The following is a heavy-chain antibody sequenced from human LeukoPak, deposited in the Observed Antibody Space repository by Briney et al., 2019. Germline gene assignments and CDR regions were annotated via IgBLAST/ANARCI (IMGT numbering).Heavy chain of an antibody. Sequence: GASVKVSCKASGYTFTSYDINWGRQATGQGLEWMGWMNPNSGNTGYAQKFQGRVTMTRNTSISTAYMELSSLRSEDTAVYYCARNFLTPEGNGWDIVVVLHYGMDVWGQGTTVTVSS. D-gene: IGHD2-2*01. CDR3: ARNFLTPEGNGWDIVVVLHYGMDV. CDR1: GYTFTSYD. J-gene: IGHJ6*02. CDR2: MNPNSGNT. V-gene: IGHV1-8*01.